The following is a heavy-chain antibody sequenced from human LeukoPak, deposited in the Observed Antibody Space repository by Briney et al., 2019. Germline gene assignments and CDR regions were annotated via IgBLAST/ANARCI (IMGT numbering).Heavy chain of an antibody. CDR1: RFTFSTYW. CDR2: INSDGSST. Sequence: GGSLRLSCAASRFTFSTYWMHWVRQAPGKGLVWVSRINSDGSSTGYADSVKGRFTISRDNAKNSLYLQMNSLRAEDTAVYYCARVGITMVRGVITKRPPYYFDYWGQGTLVTVSS. J-gene: IGHJ4*02. CDR3: ARVGITMVRGVITKRPPYYFDY. D-gene: IGHD3-10*01. V-gene: IGHV3-74*01.